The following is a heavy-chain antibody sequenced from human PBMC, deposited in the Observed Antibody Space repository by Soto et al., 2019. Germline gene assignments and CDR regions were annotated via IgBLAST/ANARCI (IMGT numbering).Heavy chain of an antibody. D-gene: IGHD2-21*02. CDR2: IIPIFGTA. J-gene: IGHJ4*02. CDR3: ARYDGGNSKFDFDY. CDR1: GGTFSSYA. Sequence: QVQLVQSGAEVKKPGSSVKVSSKASGGTFSSYAISWVRQAPGQGLEWMGGIIPIFGTANYAQKFQGRVTITADESTSTAYMELSSLRSEDTAVYYCARYDGGNSKFDFDYWGQGTLVTVSS. V-gene: IGHV1-69*12.